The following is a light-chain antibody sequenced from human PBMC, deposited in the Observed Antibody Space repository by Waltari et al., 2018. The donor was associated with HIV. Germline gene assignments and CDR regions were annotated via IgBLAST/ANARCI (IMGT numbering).Light chain of an antibody. V-gene: IGLV2-23*02. CDR1: SNDVGCYNL. J-gene: IGLJ2*01. Sequence: QSALTQPASVSGSPGQSITISCTGTSNDVGCYNLVSWYQHHPGKAPKLLIFEVTKRPSGVSNRFSASKSGNTASLTISGLQAEDEADYYCCSYAGSSTLLFGGGTKLSVL. CDR2: EVT. CDR3: CSYAGSSTLL.